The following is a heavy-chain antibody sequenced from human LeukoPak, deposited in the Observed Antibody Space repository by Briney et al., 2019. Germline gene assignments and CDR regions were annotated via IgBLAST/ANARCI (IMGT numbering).Heavy chain of an antibody. Sequence: GGSLRLSCAASGFTFSSYWMSWVRQAPGKGLEWVAVISYDGSNKYYADSVKGRFTISRDNSKNTLYLQMNSLRAEDTAVYYCARATSGSSPHFDYWGQGTLVTVSS. J-gene: IGHJ4*02. CDR1: GFTFSSYW. V-gene: IGHV3-30*03. CDR2: ISYDGSNK. CDR3: ARATSGSSPHFDY. D-gene: IGHD1-26*01.